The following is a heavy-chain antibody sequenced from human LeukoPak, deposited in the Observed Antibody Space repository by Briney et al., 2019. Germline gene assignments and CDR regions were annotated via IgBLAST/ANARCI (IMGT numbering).Heavy chain of an antibody. Sequence: GGSLRLSCAASRFTFSNAWMNWVRQAPGKGLEWVGRIKSKADGETTDYAAPVKGRFTISRDDSNNMVYLQMNSLKIEDTAVYYCAIDEPNYAPYDFDYWGQGTLVTVSS. V-gene: IGHV3-15*01. J-gene: IGHJ4*02. CDR1: RFTFSNAW. D-gene: IGHD4/OR15-4a*01. CDR2: IKSKADGETT. CDR3: AIDEPNYAPYDFDY.